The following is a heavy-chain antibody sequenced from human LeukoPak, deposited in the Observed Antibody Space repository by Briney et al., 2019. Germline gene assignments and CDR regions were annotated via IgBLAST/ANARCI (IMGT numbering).Heavy chain of an antibody. V-gene: IGHV4-34*01. J-gene: IGHJ4*02. D-gene: IGHD3-10*01. Sequence: NPSETLSLTCTVSGGSISSYYWSWIRQPPGKGLEWIGEINHSGSTNYNPSLKSRVTISVDTSKNQFSLKLSSVTAADTAVYYCSRGGPSYYYGSGSYYYWGQGTLVTVSS. CDR3: SRGGPSYYYGSGSYYY. CDR2: INHSGST. CDR1: GGSISSYY.